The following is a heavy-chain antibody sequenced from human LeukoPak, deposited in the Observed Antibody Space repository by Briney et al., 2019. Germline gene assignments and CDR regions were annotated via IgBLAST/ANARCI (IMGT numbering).Heavy chain of an antibody. J-gene: IGHJ6*03. CDR3: ARVSDFWSGYLAGYMDV. CDR2: IYYSGST. CDR1: GGSISSYY. Sequence: PSETLSLTCTVSGGSISSYYWSWIRQPPGKGLEWIGYIYYSGSTNYNPSLKSRVTISVDTSKNQFSLKLSSVTAADTAVYYCARVSDFWSGYLAGYMDVWGKGTTVTVSS. V-gene: IGHV4-59*01. D-gene: IGHD3-3*01.